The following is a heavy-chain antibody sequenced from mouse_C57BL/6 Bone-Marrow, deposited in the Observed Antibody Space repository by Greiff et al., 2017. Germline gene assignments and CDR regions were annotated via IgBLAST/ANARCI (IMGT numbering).Heavy chain of an antibody. J-gene: IGHJ4*01. Sequence: EVKLQESGGDLVKPGGSLKLSCAASGFTFSSYGMSWVRQTPDKRLEWVATISSGGSYTYYPDSVKGRFTISRDNAKNTLYLQMSSLKSEDTAMYCCARWLLHYYYAMDYWGQGTSVTVSS. CDR2: ISSGGSYT. D-gene: IGHD2-3*01. CDR1: GFTFSSYG. CDR3: ARWLLHYYYAMDY. V-gene: IGHV5-6*01.